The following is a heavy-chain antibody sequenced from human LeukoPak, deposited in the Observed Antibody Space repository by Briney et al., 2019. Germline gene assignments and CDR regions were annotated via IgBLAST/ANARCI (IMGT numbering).Heavy chain of an antibody. CDR1: GFTFSSYA. J-gene: IGHJ4*02. CDR3: AKRTDREPGYFDY. Sequence: PGRSLRLSCAASGFTFSSYAMHWVRQAPGKGLEWVAVISYDGSNKYYADSVRGRFTISRDNSKTTLYLQMDSLRAEDTAVYYCAKRTDREPGYFDYWGQGSLVTVSS. V-gene: IGHV3-30-3*02. D-gene: IGHD1-26*01. CDR2: ISYDGSNK.